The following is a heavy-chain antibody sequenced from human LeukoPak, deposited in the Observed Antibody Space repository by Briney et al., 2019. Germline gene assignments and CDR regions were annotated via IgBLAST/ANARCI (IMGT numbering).Heavy chain of an antibody. CDR1: GFTFSSCA. CDR2: ISGNGGRT. V-gene: IGHV3-23*01. D-gene: IGHD5/OR15-5a*01. Sequence: GGSLRLSCAASGFTFSSCAMSWVRQAPGKGLEWVSAISGNGGRTYYADSVKGRFTISRDNSKNTLYLQMNSLRAEDTAVYYCAKDHLSTIPYGMDVWGQGTTVTVSS. CDR3: AKDHLSTIPYGMDV. J-gene: IGHJ6*02.